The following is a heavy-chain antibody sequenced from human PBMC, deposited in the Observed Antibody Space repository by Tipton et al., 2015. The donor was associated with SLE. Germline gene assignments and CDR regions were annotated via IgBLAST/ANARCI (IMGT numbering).Heavy chain of an antibody. Sequence: LRLSCTVSSASINTADYFWGWTRQSPGKGLEWIGSIYHGEDLYHNPSLKSRVSISVDTSKNQFSLKLSSVTAADTAVYYCARAGGGDSNWFDPWGQGTLVTVSS. D-gene: IGHD2-21*01. V-gene: IGHV4-39*07. CDR3: ARAGGGDSNWFDP. CDR2: IYHGEDL. CDR1: SASINTADYF. J-gene: IGHJ5*02.